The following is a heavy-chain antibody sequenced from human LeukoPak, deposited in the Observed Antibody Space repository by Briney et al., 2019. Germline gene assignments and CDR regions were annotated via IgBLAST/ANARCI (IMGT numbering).Heavy chain of an antibody. J-gene: IGHJ2*01. V-gene: IGHV1-46*01. CDR3: AREGGPRRSSWYEGRYFDL. D-gene: IGHD6-13*01. CDR2: INPSGGST. Sequence: ASVKVSCKASGYTFTSYYMHWVRQAPGQGLEWMGIINPSGGSTSYAQKFQGRVTMTRDTSTSTVYMELSSLRSEDTAVYYCAREGGPRRSSWYEGRYFDLWGRGTLVTVSS. CDR1: GYTFTSYY.